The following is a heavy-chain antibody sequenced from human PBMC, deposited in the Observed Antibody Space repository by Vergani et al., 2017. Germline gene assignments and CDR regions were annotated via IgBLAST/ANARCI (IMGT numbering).Heavy chain of an antibody. CDR3: AKVHQLRHTSDYYYYMDV. CDR2: ISGSGSST. J-gene: IGHJ6*03. D-gene: IGHD2-2*01. CDR1: GFTFSSYA. V-gene: IGHV3-23*01. Sequence: EVQLLESGGGLVQPGGSLRLSCAASGFTFSSYAMSWVRQAPGKGLEWVSAISGSGSSTSYADSVKGRFTISRDNSKNTLYLQMNSLRAEDTAVYYCAKVHQLRHTSDYYYYMDVWGKGTTVTVSS.